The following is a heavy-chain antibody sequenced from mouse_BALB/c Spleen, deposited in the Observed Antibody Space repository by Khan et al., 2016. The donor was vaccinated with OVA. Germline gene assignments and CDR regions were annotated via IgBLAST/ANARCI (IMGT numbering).Heavy chain of an antibody. CDR3: TRHGYVAWFTY. V-gene: IGHV1S135*01. CDR2: IDPFSGGT. J-gene: IGHJ3*01. Sequence: EVQLQQSGPELMKPGASVKISCKASGYSFTTYYIHWVIQSHGKSLAWIGFIDPFSGGTTYNQKFKGKATLTADKSSSTAYIHLSNLTSEDSAVYYCTRHGYVAWFTYWGQGTLVTVFA. CDR1: GYSFTTYY. D-gene: IGHD2-2*01.